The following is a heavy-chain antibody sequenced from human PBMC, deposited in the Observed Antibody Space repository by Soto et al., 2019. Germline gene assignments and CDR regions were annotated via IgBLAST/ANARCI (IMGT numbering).Heavy chain of an antibody. CDR3: AKDRGPHYYDSSGYYYDYYYGMDV. D-gene: IGHD3-22*01. CDR1: GFTFDDYA. J-gene: IGHJ6*02. Sequence: EVQLVESGGGLVQPGRSLRLSCAASGFTFDDYAMHWVRQAPGKGLEWVAGISWNSGSIGYADSVKGRFTISRDNAKNSLYMQMNSLRAEDTALYYCAKDRGPHYYDSSGYYYDYYYGMDVWGQGTTVTVSS. V-gene: IGHV3-9*01. CDR2: ISWNSGSI.